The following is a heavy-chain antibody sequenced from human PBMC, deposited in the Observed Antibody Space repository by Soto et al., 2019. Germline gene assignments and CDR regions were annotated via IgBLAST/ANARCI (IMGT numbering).Heavy chain of an antibody. V-gene: IGHV1-46*01. J-gene: IGHJ4*02. CDR1: GYTFTSYY. CDR3: ARDRTSSSSSWYFDY. Sequence: ASVKVSCKASGYTFTSYYMHWVRQAPGQGLEWMGIINPSGGSTSYAQKFQGRVTMTRDTSTSTVYMELSSPRSEDTAVYYCARDRTSSSSSWYFDYWGQGTLVTVSS. D-gene: IGHD6-13*01. CDR2: INPSGGST.